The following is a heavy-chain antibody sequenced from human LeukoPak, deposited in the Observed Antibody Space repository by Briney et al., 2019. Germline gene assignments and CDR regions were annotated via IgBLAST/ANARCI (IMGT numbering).Heavy chain of an antibody. D-gene: IGHD6-13*01. J-gene: IGHJ4*02. V-gene: IGHV3-30*18. CDR2: ISHDGSNY. CDR3: AKATGSSWYYSDD. Sequence: GGSLRLSCADSGITFSTYGIHWVRQVPGKGLEWVAVISHDGSNYYYADSVKGRFTISRDNSKNTLYLRMNSLRTEDTAVYYCAKATGSSWYYSDDWGPGTLVTVSS. CDR1: GITFSTYG.